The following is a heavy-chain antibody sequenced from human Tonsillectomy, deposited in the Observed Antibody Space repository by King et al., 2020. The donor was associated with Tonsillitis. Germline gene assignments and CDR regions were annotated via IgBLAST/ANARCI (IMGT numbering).Heavy chain of an antibody. D-gene: IGHD5-12*01. J-gene: IGHJ6*02. CDR2: ISSSSSTI. CDR1: GFTFSSYS. CDR3: ARDSGYEGCDYYYGMDV. Sequence: VQLVESGGGLVQPGGSLRLSCAASGFTFSSYSMNWVRQAPGKGLEWVSYISSSSSTIYYSDSVKGRFTISRDNAKNSLYLQMNSLRAEDTAVYYCARDSGYEGCDYYYGMDVWGQGTTVTVSS. V-gene: IGHV3-48*01.